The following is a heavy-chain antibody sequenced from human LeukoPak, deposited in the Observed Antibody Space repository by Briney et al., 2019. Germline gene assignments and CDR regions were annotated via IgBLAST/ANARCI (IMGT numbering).Heavy chain of an antibody. CDR1: GFTFSSYT. CDR2: ISSSGGST. D-gene: IGHD3-10*01. CDR3: AKDLGFDN. V-gene: IGHV3-23*01. J-gene: IGHJ4*02. Sequence: GGSLRLSCAASGFTFSSYTMSWVRQAPGKGLEWGSAISSSGGSTYYADSVKGRFTISRDNSKNTVSLQMNGLRGEQTAVYYCAKDLGFDNWGQVTLVTVSS.